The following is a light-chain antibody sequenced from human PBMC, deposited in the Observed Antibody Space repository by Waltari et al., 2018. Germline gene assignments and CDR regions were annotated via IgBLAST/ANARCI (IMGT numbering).Light chain of an antibody. J-gene: IGLJ3*02. CDR3: CSYAGSNSWV. CDR2: EGS. CDR1: GRDVGSYSL. V-gene: IGLV2-23*01. Sequence: QPALTQPAPASRFPGQSITLSCRGTGRDVGSYSLVPWYQQQPGKAPKLIIYEGSERPSGVSSRFSGAKSGDTASLTISGLQPEDEADYYCCSYAGSNSWVFGGGTKLTVL.